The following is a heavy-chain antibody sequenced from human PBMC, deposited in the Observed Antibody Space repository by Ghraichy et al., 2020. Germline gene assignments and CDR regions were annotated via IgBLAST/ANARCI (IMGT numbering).Heavy chain of an antibody. J-gene: IGHJ4*02. Sequence: SQTLSLTCTVSVASLTSNHWSWIRQPPGKGLEWIGNVYYGGSATTNPAHQSRVNISMHTSNNQDSLMLSSVTAADTAIYYCARDLGLSRWGQGTLVTVSS. CDR1: VASLTSNH. V-gene: IGHV4-59*01. CDR2: VYYGGSA. CDR3: ARDLGLSR.